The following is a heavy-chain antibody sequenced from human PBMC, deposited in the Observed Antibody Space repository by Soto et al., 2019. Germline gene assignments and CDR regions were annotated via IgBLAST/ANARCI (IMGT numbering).Heavy chain of an antibody. Sequence: GGSLRLSCAASGFTFSSYGMHWVRQAPGKGLEWVAVISYDGSNKYYADSVKGRFTISRDNSKNTLYLQMNSLRAEDTAVYYCATDDTAAADHVGDYWGQGTLVTVSS. J-gene: IGHJ4*02. D-gene: IGHD6-13*01. V-gene: IGHV3-30*03. CDR1: GFTFSSYG. CDR3: ATDDTAAADHVGDY. CDR2: ISYDGSNK.